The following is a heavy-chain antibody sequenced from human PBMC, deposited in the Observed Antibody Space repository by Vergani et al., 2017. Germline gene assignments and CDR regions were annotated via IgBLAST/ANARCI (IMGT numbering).Heavy chain of an antibody. J-gene: IGHJ4*02. CDR3: ARVYYGNGSFDY. CDR2: IYYSGST. CDR1: GGSISGYY. Sequence: QVQLQESGPGLVKPSETLSLTCTVSGGSISGYYWSWIRKPPGKGLEWIGYIYYSGSTNYNPSLKSRVTMSVDTSKNQFSLKLSSVTAADTALYYCARVYYGNGSFDYWGQGTLVTVSS. D-gene: IGHD3-10*01. V-gene: IGHV4-59*01.